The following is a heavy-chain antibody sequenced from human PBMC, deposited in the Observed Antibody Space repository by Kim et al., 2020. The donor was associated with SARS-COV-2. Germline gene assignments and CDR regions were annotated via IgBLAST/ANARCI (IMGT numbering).Heavy chain of an antibody. Sequence: ASVKVFCKASGYTFTSYAMNWVRQATGQGLEWMGWINTNTGNLTYAQGFTGRFVFSLDTSVSTAYLQISSLKAEDTAVYYCAREVTVTGIIYWGQGTLVTVSS. J-gene: IGHJ4*02. D-gene: IGHD4-17*01. CDR2: INTNTGNL. CDR1: GYTFTSYA. CDR3: AREVTVTGIIY. V-gene: IGHV7-4-1*02.